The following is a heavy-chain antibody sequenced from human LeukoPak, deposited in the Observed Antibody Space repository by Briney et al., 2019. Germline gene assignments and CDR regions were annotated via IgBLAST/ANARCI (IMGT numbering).Heavy chain of an antibody. Sequence: SETLSLTCSVSGGSISTYYWSWIRQTPGKGLEWIGYVYYSGTTNYNHSLKGRVTISSDTSKNQFSLNLRSVNAADTAIYYCARHGGSLGYFDSWGQGTLVTVSS. V-gene: IGHV4-59*08. CDR2: VYYSGTT. CDR3: ARHGGSLGYFDS. J-gene: IGHJ4*02. D-gene: IGHD1-26*01. CDR1: GGSISTYY.